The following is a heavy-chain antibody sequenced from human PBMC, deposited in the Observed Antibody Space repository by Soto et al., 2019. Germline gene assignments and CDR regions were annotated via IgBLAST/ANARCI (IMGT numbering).Heavy chain of an antibody. Sequence: ASVKVSCKASGGTFSSYAISWVRQAPGQGLEWMGGIIPIFGTANYAQKFQGRVTITADESTNTAYMELSSLRSEDTAVYYCARDRYTIAAAGYYYYGMDVWGQGTTVTVSS. V-gene: IGHV1-69*13. D-gene: IGHD6-13*01. CDR3: ARDRYTIAAAGYYYYGMDV. CDR2: IIPIFGTA. J-gene: IGHJ6*02. CDR1: GGTFSSYA.